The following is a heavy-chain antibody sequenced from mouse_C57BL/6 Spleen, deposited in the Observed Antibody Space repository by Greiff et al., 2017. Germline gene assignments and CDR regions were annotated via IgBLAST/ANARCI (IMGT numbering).Heavy chain of an antibody. CDR2: INPNNGGT. J-gene: IGHJ1*03. Sequence: SGPELVKPGASVKMSCKASGYTFTDYNMHWVKQSHGQSLEWIGYINPNNGGTSYNQKFKGKATLTVNKSSSTAYMELRSLTSEDSAVYDCARDGYYGSCWYFDVWGTGTTVTVSS. CDR1: GYTFTDYN. CDR3: ARDGYYGSCWYFDV. D-gene: IGHD1-1*01. V-gene: IGHV1-22*01.